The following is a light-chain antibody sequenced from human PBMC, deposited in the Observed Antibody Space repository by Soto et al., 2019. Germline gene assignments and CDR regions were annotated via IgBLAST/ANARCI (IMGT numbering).Light chain of an antibody. CDR3: QQSYSTPRT. CDR2: GAS. Sequence: DLPMTQSPSSLSASVGDRVTITCRASQSISSYLNWYQEKPGKAPMLLIYGASSLQSGVPARFSGSGSGTDFTLTISSLQPEDFATYYCQQSYSTPRTFGPGTKVGI. CDR1: QSISSY. J-gene: IGKJ3*01. V-gene: IGKV1-39*01.